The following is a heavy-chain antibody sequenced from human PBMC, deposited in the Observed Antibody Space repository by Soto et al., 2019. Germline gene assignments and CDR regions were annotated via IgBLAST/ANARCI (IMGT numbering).Heavy chain of an antibody. V-gene: IGHV3-30-3*01. CDR2: ISYDGSNK. J-gene: IGHJ6*02. CDR1: GFTFSSYA. CDR3: ARGLPDFWIEGPYYGMDV. Sequence: GGSLRLSCAASGFTFSSYAMHWVRQAPGKGLEWVAVISYDGSNKYYAGSVKGRFTISRDNSKNTLYLQMSSLRAEDTAVYYCARGLPDFWIEGPYYGMDVWGQGTTVTVSS. D-gene: IGHD3-3*01.